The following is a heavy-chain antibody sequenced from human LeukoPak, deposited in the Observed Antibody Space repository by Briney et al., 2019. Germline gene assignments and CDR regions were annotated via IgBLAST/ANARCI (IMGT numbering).Heavy chain of an antibody. J-gene: IGHJ4*02. Sequence: GGSLRLSCAASGFTFSSYAMHWVRQAPGKGLEWVAVISYDGNNKYYADSVKGRFTISRDNSKNTLYLQMNSLRAEDTAVYYCARRGYSYGALDYWGQGTLVTVSS. CDR1: GFTFSSYA. V-gene: IGHV3-30-3*01. CDR2: ISYDGNNK. CDR3: ARRGYSYGALDY. D-gene: IGHD5-18*01.